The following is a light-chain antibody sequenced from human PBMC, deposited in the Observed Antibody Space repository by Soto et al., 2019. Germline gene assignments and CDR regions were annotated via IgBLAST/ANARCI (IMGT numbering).Light chain of an antibody. Sequence: DIQLTQSPSFLSASVGDRVTITCRASQGISSYLAWYQQKPGKAPNLLIYAASTLQIGVTSRFSVSGSGKEFTLTVSSLQPEDFATYYCQQLNFYPPSFGQGTRLEIK. CDR2: AAS. CDR1: QGISSY. J-gene: IGKJ5*01. CDR3: QQLNFYPPS. V-gene: IGKV1-9*01.